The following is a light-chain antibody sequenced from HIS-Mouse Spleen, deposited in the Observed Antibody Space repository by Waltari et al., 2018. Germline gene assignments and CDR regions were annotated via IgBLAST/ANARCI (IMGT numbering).Light chain of an antibody. J-gene: IGLJ2*01. CDR2: EDS. CDR3: YSTDSSGNHRV. Sequence: SYELTQPPSVSVSPGHTARITCPGDAFPKKYPYLYQQKSGQAPVLVIYEDSKRPSGIPERFSGSSSGTMATLTISGAQVEDEADYYCYSTDSSGNHRVFGGGTKLTVL. V-gene: IGLV3-10*01. CDR1: AFPKKY.